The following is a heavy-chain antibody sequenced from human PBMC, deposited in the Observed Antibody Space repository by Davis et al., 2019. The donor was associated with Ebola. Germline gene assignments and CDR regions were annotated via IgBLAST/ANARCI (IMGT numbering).Heavy chain of an antibody. Sequence: PGGSLRLSCAASGFTFSDYYMDWVRQAPGKGLEWVARTRNKANSYTTEYAASVKGRSTISRGDSQNSLSLQMNSLKTEDTAVYYCARSLRTREFDSWGQGTLVTVSS. CDR3: ARSLRTREFDS. CDR1: GFTFSDYY. CDR2: TRNKANSYTT. D-gene: IGHD2-21*01. V-gene: IGHV3-72*01. J-gene: IGHJ4*02.